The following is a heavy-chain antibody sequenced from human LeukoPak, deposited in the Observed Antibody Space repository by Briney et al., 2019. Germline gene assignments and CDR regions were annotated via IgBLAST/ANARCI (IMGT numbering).Heavy chain of an antibody. CDR2: IYYTAST. Sequence: PSETLSLTCTVSDGSISSSSYYWGWIRQPPGKGLEWIGSIYYTASTFYNPSLKSRVTISADTSKKQFSLKLSSVTAADTAVYYCARHPGSHCSTTTCYTGGVFDYWGQGTLVTVSS. CDR3: ARHPGSHCSTTTCYTGGVFDY. CDR1: DGSISSSSYY. V-gene: IGHV4-39*01. J-gene: IGHJ4*02. D-gene: IGHD2-2*02.